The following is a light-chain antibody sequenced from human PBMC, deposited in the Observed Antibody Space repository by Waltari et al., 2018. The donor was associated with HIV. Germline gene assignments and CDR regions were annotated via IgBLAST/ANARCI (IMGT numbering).Light chain of an antibody. CDR3: QAWDSSMVV. J-gene: IGLJ2*01. Sequence: SYELTQPPSVSVSPGQTASITCSGVKLGDKSACWYQQKPGQSPVLVIYQDSKRPSGSPERFSGSNSGNTATLTISGTQAMDEADYYCQAWDSSMVVFGGGTKLTVL. V-gene: IGLV3-1*01. CDR1: KLGDKS. CDR2: QDS.